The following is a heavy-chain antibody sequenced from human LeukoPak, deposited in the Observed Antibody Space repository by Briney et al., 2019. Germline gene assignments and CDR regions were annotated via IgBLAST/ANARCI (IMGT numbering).Heavy chain of an antibody. CDR1: GFTFSSYE. Sequence: GGCLRLSCAASGFTFSSYEMNWVRQAPGKGLEWVSYISSGGSTIYYADSVKGRFTISRANAKNSLCLQMNSLRAEDTAVYYCARAGRSFGYLPGKDLDFWGQGTLVTVSS. J-gene: IGHJ4*02. CDR3: ARAGRSFGYLPGKDLDF. D-gene: IGHD5-18*01. V-gene: IGHV3-48*03. CDR2: ISSGGSTI.